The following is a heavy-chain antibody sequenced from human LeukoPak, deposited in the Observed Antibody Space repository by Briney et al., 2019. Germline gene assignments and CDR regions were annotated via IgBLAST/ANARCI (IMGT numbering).Heavy chain of an antibody. J-gene: IGHJ4*02. Sequence: SVKVSCKASGGTFSSYAISWVRQAPGQGLEWMGRIIPIFGTANYAQKFQGRVTITTDESTSTAYMELRSLRSDDTAVYYCAREGYRAVDYWGQGTLVTVSS. CDR1: GGTFSSYA. D-gene: IGHD2-2*01. CDR2: IIPIFGTA. V-gene: IGHV1-69*05. CDR3: AREGYRAVDY.